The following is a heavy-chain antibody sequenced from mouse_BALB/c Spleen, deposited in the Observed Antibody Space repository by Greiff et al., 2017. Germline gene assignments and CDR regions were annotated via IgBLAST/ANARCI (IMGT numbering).Heavy chain of an antibody. D-gene: IGHD2-2*01. Sequence: DVKLVESGPGLVKPSQSLSLTCSVTGYSITSGYYWNWIRQFPGNKLEWMGYISYDGSNNYNPSLKNRISITRDTSKNQFFLKLNSVTTEDTATYYCARVYGYDPFAYWGQGTLVTVSA. J-gene: IGHJ3*01. CDR2: ISYDGSN. CDR3: ARVYGYDPFAY. CDR1: GYSITSGYY. V-gene: IGHV3-6*02.